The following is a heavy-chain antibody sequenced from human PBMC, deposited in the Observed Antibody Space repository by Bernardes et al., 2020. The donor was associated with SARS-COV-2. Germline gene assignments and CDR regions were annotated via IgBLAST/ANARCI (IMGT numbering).Heavy chain of an antibody. CDR3: AREYYYDSSGPDFDY. Sequence: ASVKVSCKASGYTFTSYGISWVRQAPGQGLEWMGWISAYNGNTNYAQKLQGRVTMTTDTSTSTAYMELSSLRSDDTAVYYCAREYYYDSSGPDFDYWGQGTLVTVSS. J-gene: IGHJ4*02. CDR2: ISAYNGNT. D-gene: IGHD3-22*01. CDR1: GYTFTSYG. V-gene: IGHV1-18*01.